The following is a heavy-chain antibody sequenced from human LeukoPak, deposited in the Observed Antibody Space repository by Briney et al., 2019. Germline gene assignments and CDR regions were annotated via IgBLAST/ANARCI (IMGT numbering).Heavy chain of an antibody. CDR2: ISDSGGLT. J-gene: IGHJ4*02. Sequence: TGGSLRLSCAASGFTFSSYAMSWVRQAPGRGLEWVADISDSGGLTHYADSVKGRFTISRGNSNNTLYLQVNSLRAEDTAVYYCAKGKVQRWGVPEYWGQGTLLTVSS. V-gene: IGHV3-23*01. CDR3: AKGKVQRWGVPEY. D-gene: IGHD4-23*01. CDR1: GFTFSSYA.